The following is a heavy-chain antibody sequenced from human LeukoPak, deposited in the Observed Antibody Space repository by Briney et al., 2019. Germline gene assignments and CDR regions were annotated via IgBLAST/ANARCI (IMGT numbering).Heavy chain of an antibody. CDR1: GYTFTSYG. D-gene: IGHD2-2*01. J-gene: IGHJ5*02. CDR2: ISAYNGNT. CDR3: ARSLVVVPAADSNWFDP. Sequence: ASVKVSCKASGYTFTSYGISWVRQAPGQGLEWMGWISAYNGNTNYAQKLQGRVTMTTDTSTSTAYMELRSLRSDDTAVYYCARSLVVVPAADSNWFDPWGQGTLVTVSS. V-gene: IGHV1-18*01.